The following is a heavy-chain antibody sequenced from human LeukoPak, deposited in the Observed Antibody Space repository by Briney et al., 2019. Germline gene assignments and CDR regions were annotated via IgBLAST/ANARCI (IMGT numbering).Heavy chain of an antibody. Sequence: PGGSLRLSCAASGFTFSSYAMHWVRQAPGKGLEWMAVISYDGSNKYYADSVKGRFTISRDNSKNTLYLQMNSLRAEDTAVYYCARDRPSGSYYRWFDPWGQGTLVTVSS. CDR3: ARDRPSGSYYRWFDP. D-gene: IGHD1-26*01. V-gene: IGHV3-30*04. CDR1: GFTFSSYA. J-gene: IGHJ5*02. CDR2: ISYDGSNK.